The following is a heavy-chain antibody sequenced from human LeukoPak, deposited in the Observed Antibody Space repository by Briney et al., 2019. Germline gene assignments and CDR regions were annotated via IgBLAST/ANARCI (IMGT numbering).Heavy chain of an antibody. CDR2: IRYDGSNK. CDR3: ARDSRGPQLPKGEFDY. J-gene: IGHJ4*02. Sequence: GGSLRLSCAASGFTFSSYGMHWVHQAPGKGLEWVAFIRYDGSNKYYADSVKGRFTISRDNSKNTLYLQMNSLRAEDTAVYYCARDSRGPQLPKGEFDYWGQGTLVTVSS. D-gene: IGHD2-2*01. V-gene: IGHV3-30*02. CDR1: GFTFSSYG.